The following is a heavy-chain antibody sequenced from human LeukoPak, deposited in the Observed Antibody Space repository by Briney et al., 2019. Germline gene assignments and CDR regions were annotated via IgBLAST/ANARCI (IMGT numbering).Heavy chain of an antibody. J-gene: IGHJ6*03. CDR2: IYYSGST. CDR3: ARHRIYDILTGYYYMDV. V-gene: IGHV4-39*01. CDR1: GGSISSSSYY. Sequence: SETLPLTCTVSGGSISSSSYYWGWIRQPPGKGLEWIGSIYYSGSTYYNPSLKSRVTISVDTSKNQFSLKLSSVTAADTAVYYCARHRIYDILTGYYYMDVWGKGTTVTVSS. D-gene: IGHD3-9*01.